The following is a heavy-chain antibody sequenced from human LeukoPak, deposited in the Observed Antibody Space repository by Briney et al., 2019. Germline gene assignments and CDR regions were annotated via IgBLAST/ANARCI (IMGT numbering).Heavy chain of an antibody. CDR1: GGSISSSSYY. Sequence: SETLSLTCTVSGGSISSSSYYWGWIRQPPGKGLEWIGSIYYSGSTYYNPSLKRRVTISVDTSTNQFSLKLSSVTAADTAVYYCASRAIAVGGTTDYYYYYMDVWGKGTTVTVSS. CDR2: IYYSGST. D-gene: IGHD6-19*01. CDR3: ASRAIAVGGTTDYYYYYMDV. J-gene: IGHJ6*03. V-gene: IGHV4-39*07.